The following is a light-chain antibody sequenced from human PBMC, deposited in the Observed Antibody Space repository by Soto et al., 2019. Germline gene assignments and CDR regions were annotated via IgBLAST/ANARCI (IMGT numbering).Light chain of an antibody. J-gene: IGKJ1*01. Sequence: IVLTQSPVTLALSPGERAVLSCRASQSVSTSLAWYQHKPGQAPRLFIYDASKRAPGIPARFSGSGSGTDFTLTISSLEPEDFAVYYCQLRDVWPSFGQGTKV. CDR2: DAS. CDR1: QSVSTS. CDR3: QLRDVWPS. V-gene: IGKV3-11*01.